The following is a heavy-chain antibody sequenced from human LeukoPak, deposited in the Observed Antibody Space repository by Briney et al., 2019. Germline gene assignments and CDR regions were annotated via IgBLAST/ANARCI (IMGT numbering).Heavy chain of an antibody. CDR3: ARDLGYYDILTGHGQGY. D-gene: IGHD3-9*01. CDR1: GFTFSSYA. CDR2: IKQDGSEK. J-gene: IGHJ4*02. V-gene: IGHV3-7*01. Sequence: GGSLRLSCAASGFTFSSYAMSWVRQAPGKGLEWVANIKQDGSEKYYVDSVKGRFTISRDNAKNSLYLQMNSLRAEDTAVYYCARDLGYYDILTGHGQGYWGQGTLVTVSS.